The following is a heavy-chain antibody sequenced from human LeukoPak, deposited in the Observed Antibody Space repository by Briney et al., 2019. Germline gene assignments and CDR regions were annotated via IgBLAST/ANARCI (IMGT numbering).Heavy chain of an antibody. CDR1: GFTFSSYA. D-gene: IGHD6-19*01. J-gene: IGHJ4*02. V-gene: IGHV3-23*01. CDR2: ISGSGGST. CDR3: AKVDSSGWYRSAQGYFDY. Sequence: GGSLRLSCAASGFTFSSYAMSWVRQAPGKGLEWVSAISGSGGSTYYADSVKGRFTISRDNSKDTLYLQMNSLRAEDTAVYYCAKVDSSGWYRSAQGYFDYWGQGTLVTVSS.